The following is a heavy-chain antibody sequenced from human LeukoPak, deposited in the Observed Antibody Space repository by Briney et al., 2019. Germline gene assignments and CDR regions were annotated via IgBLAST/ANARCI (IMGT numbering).Heavy chain of an antibody. J-gene: IGHJ4*02. Sequence: GGSLRLSCAASGFTFSSYGMHWVRQAPGKGLEWVAVTSYDGSNKYYADSVKGRFTISRDNSKNTLYLQMNSLRAEDTAVYYCAKGHYGSGSWDYWGQGTLVTVSS. D-gene: IGHD3-10*01. CDR3: AKGHYGSGSWDY. V-gene: IGHV3-30*18. CDR1: GFTFSSYG. CDR2: TSYDGSNK.